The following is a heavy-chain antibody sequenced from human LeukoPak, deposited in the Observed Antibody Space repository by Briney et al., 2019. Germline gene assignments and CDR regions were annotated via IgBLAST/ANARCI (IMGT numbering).Heavy chain of an antibody. J-gene: IGHJ4*02. CDR2: IWYDGSNK. D-gene: IGHD6-13*01. V-gene: IGHV3-33*01. CDR1: GFTFGSYG. Sequence: GGSLRLSCAASGFTFGSYGMHWVRQAPGKGLEWVAVIWYDGSNKYYGDSVKGRFTISRDNSKNTLYLQMNSLQAEDTAVYYCARDRPMYSTSWHGNDYWGQGTLVTVSS. CDR3: ARDRPMYSTSWHGNDY.